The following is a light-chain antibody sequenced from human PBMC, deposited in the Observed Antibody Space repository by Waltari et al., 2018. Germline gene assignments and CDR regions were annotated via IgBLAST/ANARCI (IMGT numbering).Light chain of an antibody. J-gene: IGKJ1*01. CDR3: QQSFNTPPT. Sequence: DIQMTQSPSSLPASIGDTVPITCRASQSIRNFLNWYQQKPGRAPKLLIYAASSLQSGVPSRFSGSESGTDFTFTISSLQPEDFATYYCQQSFNTPPTFGQGTKVEVK. V-gene: IGKV1-39*01. CDR1: QSIRNF. CDR2: AAS.